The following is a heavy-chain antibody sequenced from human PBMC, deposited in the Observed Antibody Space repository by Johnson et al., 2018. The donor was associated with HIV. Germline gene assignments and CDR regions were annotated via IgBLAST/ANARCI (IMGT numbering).Heavy chain of an antibody. CDR2: IKSKTDGGTT. Sequence: VQLVESGGSVVRRGGSLRLSCAASGFTFDDYGMSWVRQAPGKGLEWVGRIKSKTDGGTTDYAAPVKGRFTISRDDSKNTLYLQMNSLKTEDTAVYYCTTYSIIHAFDIWGQGTMATVSS. V-gene: IGHV3-15*01. D-gene: IGHD6-13*01. J-gene: IGHJ3*02. CDR1: GFTFDDYG. CDR3: TTYSIIHAFDI.